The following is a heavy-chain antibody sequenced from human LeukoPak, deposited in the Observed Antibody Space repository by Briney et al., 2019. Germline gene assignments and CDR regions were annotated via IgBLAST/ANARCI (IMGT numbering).Heavy chain of an antibody. Sequence: GGSLRLSCAASGFTFSRYWMSWVRQAPGKELEWVANIKQGGSEKYYVDSVKGRFTISRDNAKNSLYLQMNSLRAEDTAVYYCARDSEYSISLYNWFDPWGQGTLVTVSS. D-gene: IGHD6-6*01. CDR2: IKQGGSEK. V-gene: IGHV3-7*01. CDR3: ARDSEYSISLYNWFDP. CDR1: GFTFSRYW. J-gene: IGHJ5*02.